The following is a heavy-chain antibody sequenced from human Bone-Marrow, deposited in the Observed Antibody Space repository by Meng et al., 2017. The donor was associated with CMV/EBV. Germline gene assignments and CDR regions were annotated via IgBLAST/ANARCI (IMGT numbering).Heavy chain of an antibody. Sequence: GESLKISCAASGFTFSNAWMSWVRQAPGKGLEWVGRIKSKTDGGTTDYAAPVKGRFTISRDDSKNTLHLQMNSLKTEDTAVYYCTTITIFGVVTPDYWGQGTLVTVSS. D-gene: IGHD3-3*01. V-gene: IGHV3-15*01. CDR1: GFTFSNAW. CDR2: IKSKTDGGTT. J-gene: IGHJ4*02. CDR3: TTITIFGVVTPDY.